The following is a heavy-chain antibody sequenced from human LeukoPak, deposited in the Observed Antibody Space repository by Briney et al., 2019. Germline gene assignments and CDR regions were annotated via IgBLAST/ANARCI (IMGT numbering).Heavy chain of an antibody. CDR3: AKDLGSSGWYIDY. V-gene: IGHV3-23*01. D-gene: IGHD6-19*01. CDR1: GFTFSSYA. CDR2: ISGSGGST. Sequence: GGSLRLSCAASGFTFSSYAMSWVRQAPGKGLEWVSAISGSGGSTYYADSVKGRFTISRDNSKNTLYPQMNSLRAEDTAVYYCAKDLGSSGWYIDYWGQGTLVTVSS. J-gene: IGHJ4*02.